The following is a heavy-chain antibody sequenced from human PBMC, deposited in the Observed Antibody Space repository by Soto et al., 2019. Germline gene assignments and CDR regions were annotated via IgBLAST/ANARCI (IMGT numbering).Heavy chain of an antibody. CDR3: AKDAPYYYDSSGYYGPFDY. D-gene: IGHD3-22*01. Sequence: QVQLVESGGGVVQPGRSLRLSCAASRFTFSSYGMHWVRQAPGKGLEWVAVISYDGSNKYYADSVKGRFTISRDNSKNTLYLQMNSLRAEDTAMYYCAKDAPYYYDSSGYYGPFDYWGQGTLVTVSS. V-gene: IGHV3-30*18. CDR1: RFTFSSYG. CDR2: ISYDGSNK. J-gene: IGHJ4*02.